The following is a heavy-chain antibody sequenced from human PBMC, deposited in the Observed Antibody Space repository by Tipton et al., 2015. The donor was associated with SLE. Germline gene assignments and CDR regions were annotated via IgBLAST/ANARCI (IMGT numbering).Heavy chain of an antibody. CDR1: GGSISSYY. CDR3: ARDTHLGY. V-gene: IGHV4-59*01. J-gene: IGHJ4*02. CDR2: IYYSGST. Sequence: TLSLTCTVSGGSISSYYWSWIRQPPGKGLEWIGYIYYSGSTNYNPSLKSRVTISVDTSKNQFSLKLSSVTAADTALYYCARDTHLGYWGQGTLVTVSS.